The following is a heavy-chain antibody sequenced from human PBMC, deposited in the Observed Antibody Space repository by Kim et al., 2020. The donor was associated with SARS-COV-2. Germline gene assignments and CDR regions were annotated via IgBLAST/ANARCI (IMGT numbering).Heavy chain of an antibody. Sequence: SGKGRLTSSRDNSKNALYLQMNSLRAEDTAVYYCAKKGVDSIFSVYYFDYWGQGTLVTVSS. J-gene: IGHJ4*02. CDR3: AKKGVDSIFSVYYFDY. D-gene: IGHD2-21*01. V-gene: IGHV3-23*01.